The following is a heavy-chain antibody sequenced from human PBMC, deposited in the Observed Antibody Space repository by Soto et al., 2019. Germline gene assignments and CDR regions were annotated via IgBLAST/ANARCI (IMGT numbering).Heavy chain of an antibody. CDR1: GYTFTSYG. D-gene: IGHD2-2*02. J-gene: IGHJ5*02. CDR2: ISAYNGNT. CDR3: ARERCSSTSCYKNCFDP. Sequence: QVQLVQSGAEVKKPGASVKVSCKASGYTFTSYGISWVRQAPGQGLEWLGWISAYNGNTNYAQKLQGRVTMTTDTSTSTAYMELRSLRSYDTAVYYCARERCSSTSCYKNCFDPWGQVTLFTVAA. V-gene: IGHV1-18*01.